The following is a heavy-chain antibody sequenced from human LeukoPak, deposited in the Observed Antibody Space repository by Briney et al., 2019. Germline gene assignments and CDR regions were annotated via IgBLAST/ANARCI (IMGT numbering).Heavy chain of an antibody. Sequence: GGSLRLSCAASGFTFSSYSMNWVRQARGKWLEWVSSISSSSSYIYYADSVKGRFTISRDNAKNSLYLQMNSLRAEDTAVYYCASIPYDYVWGSYRYPNDAFDIWGQGTMVTVSS. CDR3: ASIPYDYVWGSYRYPNDAFDI. J-gene: IGHJ3*02. CDR2: ISSSSSYI. V-gene: IGHV3-21*01. CDR1: GFTFSSYS. D-gene: IGHD3-16*02.